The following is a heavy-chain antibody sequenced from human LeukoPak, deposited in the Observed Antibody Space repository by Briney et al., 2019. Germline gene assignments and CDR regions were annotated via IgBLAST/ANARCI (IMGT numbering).Heavy chain of an antibody. J-gene: IGHJ4*02. V-gene: IGHV3-30*18. D-gene: IGHD3-3*01. Sequence: PGRSLRLSCAASGFTFSSYGMHWVRQAPGKGLEWVAVISYDGSNKYYADSVKGRFTISRDNSKNTLYLQMNSLRAEDTAVYYCAKDLFGVVTSLDYWGQGTLVTVSS. CDR3: AKDLFGVVTSLDY. CDR1: GFTFSSYG. CDR2: ISYDGSNK.